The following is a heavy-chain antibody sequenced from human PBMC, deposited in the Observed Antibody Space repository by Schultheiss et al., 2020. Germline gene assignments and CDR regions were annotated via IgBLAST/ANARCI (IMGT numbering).Heavy chain of an antibody. J-gene: IGHJ4*02. CDR1: GFSLRNSGMR. CDR3: ARMTTGTSPFSFDY. D-gene: IGHD1-1*01. Sequence: SGPTLVKPTQTLTLTCTFSGFSLRNSGMRVSWIRQPPGKALELLARIDWDDAKLYSTSLKTRLTISKDTSRNQVVLTMTNMDPVDTATYYCARMTTGTSPFSFDYWGQGTLVTVSA. V-gene: IGHV2-70*04. CDR2: IDWDDAK.